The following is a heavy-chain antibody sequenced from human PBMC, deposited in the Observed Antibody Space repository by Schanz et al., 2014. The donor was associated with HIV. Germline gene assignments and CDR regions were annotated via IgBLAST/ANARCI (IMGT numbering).Heavy chain of an antibody. CDR1: GFSFNNYG. D-gene: IGHD4-17*01. J-gene: IGHJ4*02. V-gene: IGHV3-33*05. Sequence: QVRLVESGGGVVRPGRSLRLSCVASGFSFNNYGMHWVRQAPGKGLEWVAVMSYDGVRKYLGDSVKGRFTISRDNSKNTLYLQMNNLRAEDTAVYGCARQGLRFSSWLDYWGQGTPVTVS. CDR3: ARQGLRFSSWLDY. CDR2: MSYDGVRK.